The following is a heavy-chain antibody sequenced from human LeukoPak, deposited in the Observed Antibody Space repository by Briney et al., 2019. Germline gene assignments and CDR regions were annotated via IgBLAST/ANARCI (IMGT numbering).Heavy chain of an antibody. CDR1: GFTFSSYA. D-gene: IGHD6-13*01. CDR2: ISGSGGST. J-gene: IGHJ3*02. V-gene: IGHV3-23*01. CDR3: AIYQQLPHDVFDI. Sequence: GGSLRLSCAASGFTFSSYAMSWVRQAPGKGLEWVSAISGSGGSTYYADSVKGRFTISRDNSKNTLYLQMNSLRAEDTAVYYCAIYQQLPHDVFDIWGQGTMVTVFS.